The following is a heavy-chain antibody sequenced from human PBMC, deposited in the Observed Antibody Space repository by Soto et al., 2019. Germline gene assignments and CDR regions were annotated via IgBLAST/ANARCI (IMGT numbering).Heavy chain of an antibody. V-gene: IGHV4-34*01. CDR1: GGSFSGYY. D-gene: IGHD3-10*01. J-gene: IGHJ4*02. CDR3: ARGRVVRGSYVTLDY. CDR2: INHSGST. Sequence: VPLRPLGAGLLKPSETLSLTSAVYGGSFSGYYWSWIRQPPGKGLEWIGEINHSGSTNYNPPLKSRVTLSVDTSKNQFSLKLSSVTAADTAVYFCARGRVVRGSYVTLDYWGQGTLVTVSS.